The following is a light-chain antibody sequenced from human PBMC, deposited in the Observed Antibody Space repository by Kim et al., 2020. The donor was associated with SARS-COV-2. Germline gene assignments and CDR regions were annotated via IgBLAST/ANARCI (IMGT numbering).Light chain of an antibody. CDR3: QQYNQWPPTT. V-gene: IGKV3-15*01. Sequence: SPGERTTLSCRASQSVDTNLAWYQQKPGQAPRLRIYLASTRAPGIPARFSGSGSGTEFTLTISSLQSEDFAIYYCQQYNQWPPTTFGQGTRLEIK. CDR2: LAS. J-gene: IGKJ5*01. CDR1: QSVDTN.